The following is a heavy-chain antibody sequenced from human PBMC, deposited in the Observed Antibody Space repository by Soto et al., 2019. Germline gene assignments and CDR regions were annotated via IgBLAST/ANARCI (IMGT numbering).Heavy chain of an antibody. J-gene: IGHJ4*02. CDR2: IYYSGST. D-gene: IGHD2-2*03. CDR1: GGSISSYY. CDR3: ARWMSGLADF. V-gene: IGHV4-59*01. Sequence: SETLCLTCTVSGGSISSYYWSWIRQPPGKGLEWIGYIYYSGSTNYNPSLKSRVTISVDTSKNQFSLKLSSVTAADTAVYYCARWMSGLADFWGQGTLVTVSS.